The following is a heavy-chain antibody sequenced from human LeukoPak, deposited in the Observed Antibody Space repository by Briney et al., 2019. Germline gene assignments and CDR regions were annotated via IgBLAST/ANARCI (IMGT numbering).Heavy chain of an antibody. V-gene: IGHV1-69*01. Sequence: SVKVSCKASGGTFSSYAISWVRQAPGQGLEWMGGIIPIFGTANYAQKFQGRVTITADESTSTAYMELSSLRSEDTAVYYCARDFPSRAYYYDSSGYSSFDYWGEGTLVTVSS. CDR1: GGTFSSYA. CDR3: ARDFPSRAYYYDSSGYSSFDY. CDR2: IIPIFGTA. D-gene: IGHD3-22*01. J-gene: IGHJ4*02.